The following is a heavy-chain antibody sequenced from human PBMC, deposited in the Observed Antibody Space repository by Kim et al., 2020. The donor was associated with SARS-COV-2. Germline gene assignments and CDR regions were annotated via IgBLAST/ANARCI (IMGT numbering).Heavy chain of an antibody. CDR3: ARGWHTHYGMDV. CDR2: IYYSGST. V-gene: IGHV4-59*01. D-gene: IGHD2-15*01. Sequence: SETLSLTCTFSGGSISSYYWSWIRQPPGKGLEWTGYIYYSGSTNYNPSLKSRVTISVDTSKNQFSLKLSSVTAADTAVYYCARGWHTHYGMDVWGQGTTVTVSS. J-gene: IGHJ6*02. CDR1: GGSISSYY.